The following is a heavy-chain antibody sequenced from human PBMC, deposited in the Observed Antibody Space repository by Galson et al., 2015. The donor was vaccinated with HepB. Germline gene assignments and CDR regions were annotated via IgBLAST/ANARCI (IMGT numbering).Heavy chain of an antibody. Sequence: SLRLSCAASGFTFSSYAMSWVRQAPGKGLEWVAVISYDGSNKYYADSVKGRFTISRDNSKNTLYLQMNSLRAEDTAVYYCAKTVDTAMVSYFDYWGQGTLVTVSS. CDR2: ISYDGSNK. CDR3: AKTVDTAMVSYFDY. J-gene: IGHJ4*02. CDR1: GFTFSSYA. D-gene: IGHD5-18*01. V-gene: IGHV3-30*18.